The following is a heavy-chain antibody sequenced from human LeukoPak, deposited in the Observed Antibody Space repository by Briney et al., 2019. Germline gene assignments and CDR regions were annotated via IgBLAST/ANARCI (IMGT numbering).Heavy chain of an antibody. CDR3: ARGMGPGRDAFDI. V-gene: IGHV3-48*02. CDR1: GFTFSTYT. CDR2: ISSSSNTI. Sequence: GGSLRLSCAASGFTFSTYTMNWVRQAPGKGLEWVSYISSSSNTIYYGDSVQGRFTISRDNAKNSLYLQMSSLRDGDTAVYYCARGMGPGRDAFDIWGQGTMVTASS. D-gene: IGHD1-14*01. J-gene: IGHJ3*02.